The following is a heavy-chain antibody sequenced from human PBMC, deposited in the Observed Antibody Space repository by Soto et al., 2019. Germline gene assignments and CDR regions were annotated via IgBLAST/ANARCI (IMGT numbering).Heavy chain of an antibody. J-gene: IGHJ6*02. CDR1: GGSFSAYY. CDR2: IIHSEST. Sequence: SETLSLTCAVYGGSFSAYYWSWVRQPPGKGLEWIGEIIHSESTKYNPSLKSRVTISVDTSKNQFTLKLSSVTAADTAVYYCARQRPTDGRWEFANYYGMDVWGQGTPVTVSS. D-gene: IGHD1-26*01. CDR3: ARQRPTDGRWEFANYYGMDV. V-gene: IGHV4-34*12.